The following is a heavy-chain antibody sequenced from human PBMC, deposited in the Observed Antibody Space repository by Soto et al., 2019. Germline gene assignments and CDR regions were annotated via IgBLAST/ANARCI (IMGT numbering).Heavy chain of an antibody. CDR1: GGSISSYY. CDR2: IYYSGST. D-gene: IGHD6-19*01. V-gene: IGHV4-59*01. J-gene: IGHJ6*03. CDR3: ARAGSSGWYALDYYYYYYMDV. Sequence: LSLTCTVSGGSISSYYWSWIRQPPGKGLEWIGYIYYSGSTNYNPSLKSRVTISVDTSKNQFSLKLSSVTAADTAVYYCARAGSSGWYALDYYYYYYMDVWGKGTTVTVSS.